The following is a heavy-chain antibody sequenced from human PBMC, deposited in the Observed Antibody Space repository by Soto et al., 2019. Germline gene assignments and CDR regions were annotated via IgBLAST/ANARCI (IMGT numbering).Heavy chain of an antibody. CDR3: ARSGSTSCYQYCNDAFDI. CDR2: IWYDGSNK. CDR1: GFTFSSYG. Sequence: GGSLRLSCAASGFTFSSYGMHWVRQAPGKGLEWVAVIWYDGSNKYYADSVKGRFTISRDNSKNTLYLQMNSLRAEDTAVYYWARSGSTSCYQYCNDAFDIWGQGTMVTVSS. D-gene: IGHD2-2*01. V-gene: IGHV3-33*08. J-gene: IGHJ3*02.